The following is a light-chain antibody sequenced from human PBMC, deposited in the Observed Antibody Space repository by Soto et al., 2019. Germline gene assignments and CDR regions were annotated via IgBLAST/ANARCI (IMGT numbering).Light chain of an antibody. V-gene: IGKV1-27*01. CDR1: QGISNY. J-gene: IGKJ3*01. CDR3: QKYNSAPFT. CDR2: AAS. Sequence: IRMTEAPCKRVASGGGRIIKTSRASQGISNYLAWYQQKPGKVPKLLIYAASTLQSGVPSRFSGSGSGTDFTLPISSLQPEDVATYYCQKYNSAPFTFGPGTKVDIK.